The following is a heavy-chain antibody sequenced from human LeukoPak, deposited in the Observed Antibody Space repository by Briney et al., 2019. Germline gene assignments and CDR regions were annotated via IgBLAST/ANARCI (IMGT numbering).Heavy chain of an antibody. V-gene: IGHV1-69*05. J-gene: IGHJ4*02. CDR1: GGTFSSYA. CDR2: IIPIFGTA. CDR3: ARDPRGMTHPDY. Sequence: SVKVSCKASGGTFSSYAISWVRQAPGQGLEWVRRIIPIFGTANYAQKFQGRVTITTDGSTSTAYMELSSLRSEDTAVYYCARDPRGMTHPDYWGQGTLVTVSS. D-gene: IGHD3-16*01.